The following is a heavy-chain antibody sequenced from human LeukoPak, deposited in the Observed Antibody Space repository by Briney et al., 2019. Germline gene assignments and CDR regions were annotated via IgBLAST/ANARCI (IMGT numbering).Heavy chain of an antibody. D-gene: IGHD3-9*01. CDR3: ARGPKAYYDILTDLRPNWCDP. CDR1: IFTFSSYF. J-gene: IGHJ5*02. V-gene: IGHV3-23*01. CDR2: ISGSGGTT. Sequence: GGSLRLSCSASIFTFSSYFMRWVRQAPGKGLEWVSVISGSGGTTYYAVSVKGRFTISRDNSKNTLYLQMNSLRDEDTAVYYCARGPKAYYDILTDLRPNWCDPWGQGTLVTVSS.